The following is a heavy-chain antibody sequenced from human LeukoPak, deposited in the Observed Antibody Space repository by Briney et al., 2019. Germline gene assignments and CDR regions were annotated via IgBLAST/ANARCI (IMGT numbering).Heavy chain of an antibody. CDR2: TNTDGNKN. D-gene: IGHD6-19*01. CDR1: GFTFSTFA. CDR3: ATTVAGYPDDYFDY. J-gene: IGHJ4*02. Sequence: GGSLRLSCAASGFTFSTFAMTWVRQAPGKGLERVAHTNTDGNKNYYVDSVKGRFTISRDNAKNSLYLQLNSLRAEDTAVYYCATTVAGYPDDYFDYWGQGTLVTVSS. V-gene: IGHV3-7*01.